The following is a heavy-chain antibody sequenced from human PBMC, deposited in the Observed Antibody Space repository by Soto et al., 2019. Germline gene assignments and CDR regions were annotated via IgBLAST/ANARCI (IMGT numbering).Heavy chain of an antibody. J-gene: IGHJ3*02. Sequence: PGGSLRLSCAASGFTFSSYAMHWVRQAPGKGLEWVAVISYDGSNKYYADSVKGRFTISRDNSKNTLYLQMNSLRAEDTAVYYCARVNTYMANHDVFDIWGQGTMVIGS. CDR3: ARVNTYMANHDVFDI. D-gene: IGHD5-18*01. CDR1: GFTFSSYA. CDR2: ISYDGSNK. V-gene: IGHV3-30-3*01.